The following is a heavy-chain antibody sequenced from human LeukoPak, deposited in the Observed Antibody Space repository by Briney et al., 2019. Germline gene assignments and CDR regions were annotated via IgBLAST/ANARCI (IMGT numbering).Heavy chain of an antibody. D-gene: IGHD1-26*01. CDR2: IKENGSEK. J-gene: IGHJ4*02. V-gene: IGHV3-7*01. CDR1: GFSFGTYW. CDR3: ARLRKGGYYEN. Sequence: GGSLRLSCAASGFSFGTYWMSWVRQAPGKGLEWVANIKENGSEKYCVDSVKGRFTISRDNAKNSLYLQMNSLRADGTAVYYCARLRKGGYYENWGQGTLVTVSS.